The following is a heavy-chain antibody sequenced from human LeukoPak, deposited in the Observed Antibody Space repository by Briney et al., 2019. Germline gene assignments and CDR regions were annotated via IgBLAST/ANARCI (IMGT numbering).Heavy chain of an antibody. Sequence: GSSVKVSCKASGGTFSSYAISWVRQAPGQELEWVGGIIPIFGTANYAQKFQGRVTITADESTSTAYMELSSLRSEDTAVYYCAGQGYYGSVNWFDPWGQGTLVTVSS. J-gene: IGHJ5*02. CDR2: IIPIFGTA. D-gene: IGHD3-10*01. CDR1: GGTFSSYA. CDR3: AGQGYYGSVNWFDP. V-gene: IGHV1-69*01.